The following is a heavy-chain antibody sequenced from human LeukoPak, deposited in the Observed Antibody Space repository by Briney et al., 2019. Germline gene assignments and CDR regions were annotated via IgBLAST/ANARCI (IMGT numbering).Heavy chain of an antibody. J-gene: IGHJ4*02. CDR1: GFTFSSYS. D-gene: IGHD1-1*01. CDR3: AKNPRLEGWIYFDS. Sequence: GGSLRLSCAASGFTFSSYSMSWVRQAPGKGLEWGSSISGSGGRIDYADSVKGRFPISRDNSKNTLSLQMNSLTAEDTAVHYCAKNPRLEGWIYFDSWGQGILVTVSS. V-gene: IGHV3-23*01. CDR2: ISGSGGRI.